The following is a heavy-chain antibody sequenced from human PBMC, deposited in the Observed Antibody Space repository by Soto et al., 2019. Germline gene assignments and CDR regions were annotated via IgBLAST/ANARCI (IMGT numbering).Heavy chain of an antibody. Sequence: SEALSDPWAVSAGFTRSGANSSSCIRQPPRKGMEVIVYVYHSGSHYYNPSLKSRVTISLDRAKHQFSLKLSSVTAADTAVYYCARRYCSGCSCRKQDYYYYMDVCGKGTTDTGSS. CDR1: AGFTRSGANS. D-gene: IGHD2-15*01. V-gene: IGHV4-30-2*01. J-gene: IGHJ6*03. CDR3: ARRYCSGCSCRKQDYYYYMDV. CDR2: VYHSGSH.